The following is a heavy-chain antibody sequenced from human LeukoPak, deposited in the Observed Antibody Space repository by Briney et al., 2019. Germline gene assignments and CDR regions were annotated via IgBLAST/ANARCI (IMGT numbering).Heavy chain of an antibody. V-gene: IGHV1-69*04. CDR2: IIPILGIA. CDR3: ARAAYSGYDEDWFDP. D-gene: IGHD5-12*01. Sequence: GASVKVSCKASGCTFTSYAISWVRQAPGQGLEWMGRIIPILGIANYAQKFQGRVTITADKSTSTAYMELSSLRSEDTAVYYCARAAYSGYDEDWFDPWGQGTLVTVSS. CDR1: GCTFTSYA. J-gene: IGHJ5*02.